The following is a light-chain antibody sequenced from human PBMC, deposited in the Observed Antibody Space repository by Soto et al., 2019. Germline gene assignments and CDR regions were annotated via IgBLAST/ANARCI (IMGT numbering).Light chain of an antibody. V-gene: IGLV2-8*01. CDR3: SSYAGGNNWV. CDR1: SSDVGAHNY. CDR2: DVN. Sequence: QSALTQPPSASGSPGQSLTISCTGTSSDVGAHNYVSWYQQNPGKAPKLMLYDVNKRPSGVPDRFSGSESGNTASLTVSGLQAEDEADYYCSSYAGGNNWVFGGGTQLTVL. J-gene: IGLJ3*02.